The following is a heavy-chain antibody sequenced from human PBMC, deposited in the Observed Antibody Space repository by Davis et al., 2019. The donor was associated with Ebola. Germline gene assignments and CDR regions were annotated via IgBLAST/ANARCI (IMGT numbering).Heavy chain of an antibody. J-gene: IGHJ5*01. CDR3: TRSKDNVVEPVGFDS. Sequence: KVSCKASGYSFTGYRIGWVRQLPGKGLEWLGIMYPGDPETRYNPSFEGHVTISADKSISTVYLQWNSLKASETAMYYCTRSKDNVVEPVGFDSWGQGTLITVSS. V-gene: IGHV5-51*01. CDR2: MYPGDPET. D-gene: IGHD1-26*01. CDR1: GYSFTGYR.